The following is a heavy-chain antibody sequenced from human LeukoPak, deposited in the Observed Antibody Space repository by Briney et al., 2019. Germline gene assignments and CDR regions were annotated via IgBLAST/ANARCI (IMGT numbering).Heavy chain of an antibody. CDR2: IYYSGST. CDR3: AREYSGYDYCFDY. CDR1: GGSISSSSYY. Sequence: SETLSLTCTASGGSISSSSYYWGWIRQPPGKGLEWIGSIYYSGSTYYNPSLKSRVTISVDTSKNQFSLKLSSVTAADTAVYYCAREYSGYDYCFDYWGQGTLVTVSS. D-gene: IGHD5-12*01. J-gene: IGHJ4*02. V-gene: IGHV4-39*02.